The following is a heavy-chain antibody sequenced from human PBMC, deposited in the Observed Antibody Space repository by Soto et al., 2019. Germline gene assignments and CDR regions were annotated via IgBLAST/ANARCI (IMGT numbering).Heavy chain of an antibody. D-gene: IGHD3-10*01. CDR1: GFTFSSYA. Sequence: PGGSLRLSCAGFGFTFSSYAMHWVRQAPGKGPEWVAVISYDGSSKYYVDSVKGRFTISRDNNQNTVYLQMNSLRAEDTAVYFCATFAELRHYYYYGLDVWGQGXTVTVSS. J-gene: IGHJ6*02. V-gene: IGHV3-30-3*01. CDR3: ATFAELRHYYYYGLDV. CDR2: ISYDGSSK.